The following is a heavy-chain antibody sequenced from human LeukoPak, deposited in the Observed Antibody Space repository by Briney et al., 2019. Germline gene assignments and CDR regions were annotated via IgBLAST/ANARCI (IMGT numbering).Heavy chain of an antibody. CDR1: GFTFTSYA. D-gene: IGHD2-2*01. V-gene: IGHV3-23*01. J-gene: IGHJ4*02. CDR2: ISGSGDSREST. Sequence: GGSLRLSCAASGFTFTSYAMSWVRQAPGKGLEWVSGISGSGDSRESTSYADSVKGRFTISGDKAKNSLYHQMNSLRVEDTAVYYCARDTKYAFDNWGQGTLVTVSS. CDR3: ARDTKYAFDN.